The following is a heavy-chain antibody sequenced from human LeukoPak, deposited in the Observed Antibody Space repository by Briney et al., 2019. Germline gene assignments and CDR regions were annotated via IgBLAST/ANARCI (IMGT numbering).Heavy chain of an antibody. CDR1: GFTFSDYY. D-gene: IGHD2-15*01. V-gene: IGHV3-11*06. J-gene: IGHJ4*02. Sequence: GGSLRLSCAASGFTFSDYYMSWIRQAPGKGLEWVSYISSGTSYTNYADSVKGRFTISRDNAKNSLYLQMNKLRAEDTALYYCARLVVVAATPGYFDYWGQGTLVTVSS. CDR2: ISSGTSYT. CDR3: ARLVVVAATPGYFDY.